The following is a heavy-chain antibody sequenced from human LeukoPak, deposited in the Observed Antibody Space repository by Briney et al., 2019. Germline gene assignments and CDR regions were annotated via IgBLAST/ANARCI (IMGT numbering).Heavy chain of an antibody. CDR2: IWYDGSNT. CDR1: GFTFSSYG. D-gene: IGHD5/OR15-5a*01. V-gene: IGHV3-33*01. CDR3: ARDLSTTHFDY. Sequence: GGSLRLSCAASGFTFSSYGMHWVRQAPGKGLEWVAMIWYDGSNTYYADSVKGRFTISRDNSKNTLFLQMDSLRAEDTAVYYCARDLSTTHFDYWGQGTLVTVSS. J-gene: IGHJ4*02.